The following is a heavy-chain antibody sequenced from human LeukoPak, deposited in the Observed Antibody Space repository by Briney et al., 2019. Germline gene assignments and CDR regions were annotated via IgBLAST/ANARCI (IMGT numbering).Heavy chain of an antibody. Sequence: SETLSLTCTVSGGSISSSSYYWGWIRQPPGKGLEWIGSIYYSGSTYYNPSLKSRVTISVDTSKNQFSLKRSSVTAADTAVYYCASGDSGSYSFPDWGQGTLVTVSS. V-gene: IGHV4-39*01. D-gene: IGHD1-26*01. CDR3: ASGDSGSYSFPD. J-gene: IGHJ4*02. CDR2: IYYSGST. CDR1: GGSISSSSYY.